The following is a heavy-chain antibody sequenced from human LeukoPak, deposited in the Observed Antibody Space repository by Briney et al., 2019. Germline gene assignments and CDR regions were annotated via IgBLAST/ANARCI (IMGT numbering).Heavy chain of an antibody. V-gene: IGHV4-39*07. CDR2: IYYSGST. J-gene: IGHJ6*03. CDR3: ARGQRWLQPILNYYYYMDV. Sequence: SETLSLTCTVSGDSISISSNNYYWGWIRQSPGKGLEWIGSIYYSGSTYYNPSLKSRVTISVDTSKNQFSLKLSSVTAADTAVYYCARGQRWLQPILNYYYYMDVWGKGTTVTVSS. D-gene: IGHD5-24*01. CDR1: GDSISISSNNYY.